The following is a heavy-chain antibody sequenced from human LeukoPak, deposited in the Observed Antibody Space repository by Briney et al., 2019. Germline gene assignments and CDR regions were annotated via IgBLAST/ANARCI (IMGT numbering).Heavy chain of an antibody. CDR3: AGGYCSGGSCLGGGY. D-gene: IGHD2-15*01. CDR2: INPNSGGT. J-gene: IGHJ4*02. Sequence: ASVKVSCKASGYTFTGYYMHWVRQAPGQGLEWMGWINPNSGGTNYAQKFQGRVTMTRDTSISTAYMELSRLRSDDTAVYYCAGGYCSGGSCLGGGYWGQGTLVTVSS. V-gene: IGHV1-2*02. CDR1: GYTFTGYY.